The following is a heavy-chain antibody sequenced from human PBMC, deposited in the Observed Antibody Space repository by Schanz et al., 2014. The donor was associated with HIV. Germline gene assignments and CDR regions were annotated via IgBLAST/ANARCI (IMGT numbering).Heavy chain of an antibody. CDR3: TTDLLTILSEFDY. CDR2: IKRKTDGETK. Sequence: EVQLLESGGDLVQPGGSLRISCAASGFTFRHAWMSWVRQAPGKGLEWVAHIKRKTDGETKEYAVPVKGRFTISRDDSKNTLYLQMNSLKTEDTAIYYCTTDLLTILSEFDYWGQGTLVTVSS. J-gene: IGHJ4*02. CDR1: GFTFRHAW. D-gene: IGHD3-3*01. V-gene: IGHV3-15*01.